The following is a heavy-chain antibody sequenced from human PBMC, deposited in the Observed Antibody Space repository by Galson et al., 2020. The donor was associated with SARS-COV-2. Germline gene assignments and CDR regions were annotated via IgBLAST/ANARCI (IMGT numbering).Heavy chain of an antibody. CDR2: SKNKVESYTT. V-gene: IGHV3-72*01. CDR1: GFTFSDHY. J-gene: IGHJ4*02. D-gene: IGHD2-8*02. Sequence: GESLKISCTASGFTFSDHYMDWVRQAPGKGLEWVGRSKNKVESYTTEYAASVKGRFTISRDASQNSLYLQMNSLKTEDTALYYCVRGTGGAYSASDYWGQGTLVTVSS. CDR3: VRGTGGAYSASDY.